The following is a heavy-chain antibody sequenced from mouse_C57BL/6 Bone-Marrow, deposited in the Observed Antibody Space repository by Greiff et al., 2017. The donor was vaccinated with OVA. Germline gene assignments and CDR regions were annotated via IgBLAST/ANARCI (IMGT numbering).Heavy chain of an antibody. V-gene: IGHV1-9*01. CDR2: ILPGSGST. J-gene: IGHJ1*03. Sequence: VQLQQSGAELMKPGASVKLSCKATGYTFTGYWIEWVKQRPGLGLEWIGEILPGSGSTNYNEKFKGKATFTADTSSNTAYMQLSSLTTEDSAIYYCARTEPGATVVEGWYFDVWGTGTTVTVSS. CDR3: ARTEPGATVVEGWYFDV. CDR1: GYTFTGYW. D-gene: IGHD1-1*01.